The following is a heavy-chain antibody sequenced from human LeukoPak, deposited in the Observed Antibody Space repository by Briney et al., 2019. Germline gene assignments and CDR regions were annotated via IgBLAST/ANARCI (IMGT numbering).Heavy chain of an antibody. Sequence: PGGSLRLSCAASGFTFSSYDMSWVRQAPGKGLEWVSGISGSGGSTYYADSVKGRFTISRDNSKNTLYLQMNSLRAEDTAVYYCAQDPPRRAAGTGVYWGQGTLVTVSS. CDR3: AQDPPRRAAGTGVY. J-gene: IGHJ4*02. V-gene: IGHV3-23*01. CDR1: GFTFSSYD. CDR2: ISGSGGST. D-gene: IGHD1-1*01.